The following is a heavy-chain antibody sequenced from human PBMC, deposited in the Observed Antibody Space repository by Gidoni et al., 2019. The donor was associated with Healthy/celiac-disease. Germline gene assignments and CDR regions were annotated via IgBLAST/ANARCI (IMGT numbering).Heavy chain of an antibody. CDR3: VAYYGSGRMGFDP. Sequence: DVQLVVSGRGLVQPGGSLRLACSAAGFHFSSYAMHWVRQAPGKGLEYVSAISSNGGSTYYADSVKGRFTISRDNSKNTRYLQMSSLRAEDTAVYYCVAYYGSGRMGFDPWGHGTLVTVSS. CDR2: ISSNGGST. CDR1: GFHFSSYA. V-gene: IGHV3-64D*06. J-gene: IGHJ5*02. D-gene: IGHD3-10*01.